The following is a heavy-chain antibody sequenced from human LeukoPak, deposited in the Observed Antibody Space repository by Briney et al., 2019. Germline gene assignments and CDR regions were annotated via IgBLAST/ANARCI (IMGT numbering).Heavy chain of an antibody. J-gene: IGHJ4*02. V-gene: IGHV4-59*01. CDR1: GGSISSYY. Sequence: PSETLSLTCTVSGGSISSYYWSWIRQPPGKGLEWIGYIYYSGSTNYNPSLKSRVTISVDTSKNQFSLKLSSVTAADTAVYYCARLRDSGWYLFYFDYWGQGTLVTVSS. D-gene: IGHD6-19*01. CDR3: ARLRDSGWYLFYFDY. CDR2: IYYSGST.